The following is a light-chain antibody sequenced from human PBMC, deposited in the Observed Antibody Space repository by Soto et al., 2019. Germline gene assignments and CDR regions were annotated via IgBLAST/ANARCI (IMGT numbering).Light chain of an antibody. CDR1: QSLLYSSNNKNF. Sequence: DIVMTQSPDSLAVSLGERATINCKSSQSLLYSSNNKNFLAWYQQKPGQPPKLLFYWASTRQSGVPDRFSGSGSVTDFTLTITSVQAEDVAVYYCQQYYSRLSITFGPGTRLEIK. V-gene: IGKV4-1*01. J-gene: IGKJ5*01. CDR3: QQYYSRLSIT. CDR2: WAS.